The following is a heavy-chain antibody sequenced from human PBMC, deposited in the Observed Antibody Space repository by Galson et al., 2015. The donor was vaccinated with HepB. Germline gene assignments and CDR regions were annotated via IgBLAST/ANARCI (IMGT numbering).Heavy chain of an antibody. Sequence: SVTVSCKASGYTFTSYGISWVRQAPGQGLEWMGWISAYNGNTNYAQKLQGRVTMTTDTSTITAYMELRSLRSDDTAVYYCARFGWPTKKFDYWGQGTLVTVSS. V-gene: IGHV1-18*04. CDR3: ARFGWPTKKFDY. CDR1: GYTFTSYG. D-gene: IGHD6-19*01. J-gene: IGHJ4*02. CDR2: ISAYNGNT.